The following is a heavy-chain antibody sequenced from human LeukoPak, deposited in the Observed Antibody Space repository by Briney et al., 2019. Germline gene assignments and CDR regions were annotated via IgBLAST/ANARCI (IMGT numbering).Heavy chain of an antibody. CDR1: GYTFTSYG. V-gene: IGHV1-18*01. J-gene: IGHJ5*02. D-gene: IGHD3-9*01. CDR3: ARDRGVRYFDWGWHRDPNWFDP. CDR2: ISAYNGNT. Sequence: GASVKVSCKASGYTFTSYGISWVRQAPGQGLEWMGWISAYNGNTNYAQKLQGRVTMTTDTSTSTAYMELRSLRPDDTAVYYCARDRGVRYFDWGWHRDPNWFDPWGQGTLVTVSS.